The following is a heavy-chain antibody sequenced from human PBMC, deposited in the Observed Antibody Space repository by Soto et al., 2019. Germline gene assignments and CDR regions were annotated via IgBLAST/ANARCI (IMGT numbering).Heavy chain of an antibody. D-gene: IGHD3-3*01. CDR1: GFTFSNAW. CDR2: IKSKTDGGTT. CDR3: TTIDYDFWSDIDLYFDY. V-gene: IGHV3-15*07. J-gene: IGHJ4*02. Sequence: GGSLRLSCAASGFTFSNAWMNWVRQAPGKGLEWVGRIKSKTDGGTTDYAAPVKGRFTISRDDSKNTLYLQMNSLKTEDTAVYYCTTIDYDFWSDIDLYFDYWGQGTLVTVSS.